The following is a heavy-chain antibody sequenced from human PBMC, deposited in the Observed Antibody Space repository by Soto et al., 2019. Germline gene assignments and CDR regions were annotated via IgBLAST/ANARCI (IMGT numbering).Heavy chain of an antibody. CDR1: GGSISSYY. J-gene: IGHJ5*02. Sequence: SETLSLTCTVSGGSISSYYWSWIRQLPGKGLEWIGYIYYSGSTNYNPSLKSRVTISVDTSKNQFSLKLSSVTAADTAVYYCARDHGYNHWGWFDPWGQGTLVTVS. CDR3: ARDHGYNHWGWFDP. D-gene: IGHD5-12*01. V-gene: IGHV4-59*01. CDR2: IYYSGST.